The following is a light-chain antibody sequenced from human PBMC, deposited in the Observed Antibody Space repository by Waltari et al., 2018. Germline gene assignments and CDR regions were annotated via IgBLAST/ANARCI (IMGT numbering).Light chain of an antibody. Sequence: EIMLTRSPGILSLSPGERATLSCRASQSISRYLAWYQQKPGQAPRLLIYDAASRATGIPCRFSGSGSGTDFSLTISRLEPEDSAVYYCQKYGTLPATFGQGTKVEIK. J-gene: IGKJ1*01. CDR3: QKYGTLPAT. V-gene: IGKV3-20*01. CDR1: QSISRY. CDR2: DAA.